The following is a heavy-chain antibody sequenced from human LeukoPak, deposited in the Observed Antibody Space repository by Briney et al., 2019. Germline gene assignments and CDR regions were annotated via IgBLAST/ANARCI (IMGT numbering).Heavy chain of an antibody. CDR1: GYTFTTYG. J-gene: IGHJ6*03. Sequence: GASVKVSCKASGYTFTTYGISWVRQAPGQGLEWMGWISAYNGNTNYAQKFQGRVTMTTDTSTSTAYMELRSLRSDDTAVYYCANSSFQDCYYMDVWGKGTTVTVSS. CDR2: ISAYNGNT. D-gene: IGHD6-6*01. V-gene: IGHV1-18*01. CDR3: ANSSFQDCYYMDV.